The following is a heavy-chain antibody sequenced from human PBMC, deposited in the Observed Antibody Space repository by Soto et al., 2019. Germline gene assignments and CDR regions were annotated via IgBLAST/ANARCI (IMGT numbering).Heavy chain of an antibody. Sequence: PGGSLRLSCAASGFTFSSYSMNWVRQAPGKGLEWVSSISSSSSYIYYADSVKGRFTISRDNAKNSLYLQMNSLRAEDTAVYYCARGSVSGLYCSSTSCSGIDYWGQGTLVTVSS. D-gene: IGHD2-2*01. V-gene: IGHV3-21*01. CDR2: ISSSSSYI. CDR1: GFTFSSYS. CDR3: ARGSVSGLYCSSTSCSGIDY. J-gene: IGHJ4*02.